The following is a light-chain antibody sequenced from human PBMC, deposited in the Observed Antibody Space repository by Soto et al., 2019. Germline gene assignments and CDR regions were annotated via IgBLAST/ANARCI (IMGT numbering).Light chain of an antibody. J-gene: IGKJ2*01. CDR3: QQYNNWPQT. CDR1: QSVSSN. Sequence: EIVMTQSPATLSVSPGERATLSCRASQSVSSNLAWYQQKPGQAPRLLIYGASTRATGIPARFSGSGSGTEFTLTISSLQSEDCAVYYCQQYNNWPQTFGQGTKLELK. V-gene: IGKV3-15*01. CDR2: GAS.